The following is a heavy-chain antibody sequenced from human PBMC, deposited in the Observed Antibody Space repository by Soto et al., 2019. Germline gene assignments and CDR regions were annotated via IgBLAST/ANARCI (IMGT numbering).Heavy chain of an antibody. CDR3: TQGTVTTTATGPYYYYYYYMDV. CDR2: IKSKTDGGTT. D-gene: IGHD4-4*01. J-gene: IGHJ6*03. CDR1: GFTFSNAW. V-gene: IGHV3-15*01. Sequence: GGSLRLSCAASGFTFSNAWMSWVRQAPGKGLEWVGRIKSKTDGGTTDYAAPVKGKFTILRDDSKNTLYLQMNSLKTEDTAVYYCTQGTVTTTATGPYYYYYYYMDVWGKGTTVTVSS.